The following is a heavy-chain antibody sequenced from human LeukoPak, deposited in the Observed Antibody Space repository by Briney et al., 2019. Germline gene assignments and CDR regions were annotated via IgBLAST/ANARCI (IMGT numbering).Heavy chain of an antibody. D-gene: IGHD2-2*01. J-gene: IGHJ5*02. CDR2: IYYSGST. CDR1: GGSVSSRNHY. V-gene: IGHV4-39*01. CDR3: ARGGYCNTTTCYPERWFDP. Sequence: SETLSLTCTAYGGSVSSRNHYWGWIRQPPGKGLEWIGSIYYSGSTSSNPSLKSRVTISVDTSKNQVSLKLSSVTAADTAVYYCARGGYCNTTTCYPERWFDPWGQGTLVTVSS.